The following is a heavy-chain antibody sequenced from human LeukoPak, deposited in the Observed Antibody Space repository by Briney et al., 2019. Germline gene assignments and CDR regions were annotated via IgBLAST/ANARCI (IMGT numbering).Heavy chain of an antibody. CDR3: ARSPVIKFFGRFDP. V-gene: IGHV4-39*07. J-gene: IGHJ5*02. Sequence: PSETLSLTCTVSGGSISSSSYYWGWIRQPPGTGLEWIGSIYYSGSTYYNPSLKSRVTISVDTSKNQFSLKLSSVTAADTAVYYCARSPVIKFFGRFDPWGQGTLVTVSS. CDR2: IYYSGST. D-gene: IGHD3-22*01. CDR1: GGSISSSSYY.